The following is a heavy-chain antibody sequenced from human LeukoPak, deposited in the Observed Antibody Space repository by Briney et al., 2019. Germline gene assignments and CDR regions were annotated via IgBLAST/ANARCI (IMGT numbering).Heavy chain of an antibody. V-gene: IGHV4-4*07. CDR3: ARATYYYDSSGLGRNYYYYYMDV. CDR2: IYISGST. D-gene: IGHD3-22*01. Sequence: SETLSLTCTVSGDSVSSHYWTWIRQPAGKGLEWIGRIYISGSTNYNPSLKSRVTMSVDTSKNQFSLKLSSVTAADTAVYYCARATYYYDSSGLGRNYYYYYMDVWGKGTTVTVSS. J-gene: IGHJ6*03. CDR1: GDSVSSHY.